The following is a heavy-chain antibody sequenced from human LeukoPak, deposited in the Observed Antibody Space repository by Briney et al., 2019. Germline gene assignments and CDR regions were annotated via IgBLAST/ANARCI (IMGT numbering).Heavy chain of an antibody. CDR3: GVVITQYDY. J-gene: IGHJ4*02. CDR2: INTNTGNP. Sequence: ASVKVSCKASGYTFTSYAMNWVRQAPGQGLEWMGWINTNTGNPTYVQGFTGRFVFSLDTSVSTAYLQISSLKAEDTAVYYCGVVITQYDYWGQGTLVTVSS. D-gene: IGHD3-22*01. V-gene: IGHV7-4-1*02. CDR1: GYTFTSYA.